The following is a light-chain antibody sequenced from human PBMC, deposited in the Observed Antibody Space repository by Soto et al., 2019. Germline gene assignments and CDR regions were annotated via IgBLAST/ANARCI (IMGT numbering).Light chain of an antibody. J-gene: IGLJ7*01. CDR2: SNN. V-gene: IGLV1-44*01. CDR3: ASWDDSLNGVV. CDR1: SSNIGSNT. Sequence: QSVLTQPPSASGTPGQRVTISCSGSSSNIGSNTVNWFQQLPGTAPELLIYSNNQWPSGVPDRFSGSKSGTSASLAISGLQSEDEADYYCASWDDSLNGVVFGGGTQLTVL.